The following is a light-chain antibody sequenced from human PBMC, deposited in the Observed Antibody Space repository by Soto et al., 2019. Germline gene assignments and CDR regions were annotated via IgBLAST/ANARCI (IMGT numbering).Light chain of an antibody. Sequence: DIQMSESLRSLSACLGDRVTXTCRASLTISSYLNWYQQKSGKAPKLLISAASILDSGVPPRFSGSGSGTDFTLTITSLQPEDFATYYCQQSHIIPWTFSQGTKLDIK. J-gene: IGKJ1*01. CDR1: LTISSY. CDR3: QQSHIIPWT. CDR2: AAS. V-gene: IGKV1-39*01.